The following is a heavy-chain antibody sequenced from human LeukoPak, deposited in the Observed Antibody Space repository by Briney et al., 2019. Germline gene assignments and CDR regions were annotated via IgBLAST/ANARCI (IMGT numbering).Heavy chain of an antibody. CDR2: ISGSGGSI. CDR1: GFTFSSNV. J-gene: IGHJ3*02. D-gene: IGHD1-26*01. V-gene: IGHV3-23*01. CDR3: AKGTKVVGASAFDI. Sequence: PGGSLRLSCAASGFTFSSNVMSWVRQAPGKGLEWVSGISGSGGSIYYADPVKGRFTISRDNSKNTLYLQMNSLRAEDTAVYYCAKGTKVVGASAFDIWGQGTMVTVSS.